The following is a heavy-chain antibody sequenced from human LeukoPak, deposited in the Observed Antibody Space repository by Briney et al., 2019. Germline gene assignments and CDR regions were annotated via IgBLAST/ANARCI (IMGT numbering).Heavy chain of an antibody. D-gene: IGHD2-2*02. CDR3: ARFEYCSSTSSYNALDYFQH. V-gene: IGHV3-74*01. J-gene: IGHJ1*01. CDR1: GFTSSSYW. CDR2: INSEGSST. Sequence: GGSLRLACAVSGFTSSSYWMHWVRQAPGKGLVWVSRINSEGSSTSYAGSVKGRFNISRDNAKNTLYLQMHSLRAEHTAVYYCARFEYCSSTSSYNALDYFQHWGQGTLVTVSS.